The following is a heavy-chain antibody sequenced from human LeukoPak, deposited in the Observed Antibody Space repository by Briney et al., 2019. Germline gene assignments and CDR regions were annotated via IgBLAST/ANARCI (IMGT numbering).Heavy chain of an antibody. Sequence: ASVKVSCKASGYTFTHYAMNWVRQAPGQGLEWLGWINTNTGKPAYARGFTGRFVFSLDTSVSTAYLQISSLKAEDTAVYYCARDQGDGSGHWFDPWGQGTLVTVSS. V-gene: IGHV7-4-1*02. CDR1: GYTFTHYA. D-gene: IGHD3-10*01. J-gene: IGHJ5*02. CDR3: ARDQGDGSGHWFDP. CDR2: INTNTGKP.